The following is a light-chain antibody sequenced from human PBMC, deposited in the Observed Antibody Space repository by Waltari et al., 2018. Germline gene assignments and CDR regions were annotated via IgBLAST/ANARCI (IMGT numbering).Light chain of an antibody. J-gene: IGLJ3*02. V-gene: IGLV1-44*01. CDR1: TNSVGTSA. Sequence: QSALTQEASVSGTVGQTVTLSCTGNTNSVGTSAVGWYQQISHGAPKSVMFGNSLPSGIPDRFSGSKSGTTASLTISGLQPEDEADYYCSTWDYSLSAQVFGGGTKLTVL. CDR2: GNS. CDR3: STWDYSLSAQV.